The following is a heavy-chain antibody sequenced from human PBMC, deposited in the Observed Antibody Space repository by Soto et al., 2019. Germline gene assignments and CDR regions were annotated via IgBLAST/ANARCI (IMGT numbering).Heavy chain of an antibody. CDR3: ARVRYCSGGSCYPRFDP. V-gene: IGHV4-31*03. Sequence: QVQLQESGPGLVKTSQTLSLTCTVSGGSISSGGYYWSWIRQHPGKGLEWIGYIYYSGSTYYNPSRRWRITLTVSTSKNQFSLKLSSVTAADTAEYYCARVRYCSGGSCYPRFDPWGQGTLVTVSS. CDR2: IYYSGST. CDR1: GGSISSGGYY. J-gene: IGHJ5*02. D-gene: IGHD2-15*01.